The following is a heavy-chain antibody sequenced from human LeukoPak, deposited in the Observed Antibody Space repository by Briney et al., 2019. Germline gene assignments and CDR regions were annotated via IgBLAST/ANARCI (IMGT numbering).Heavy chain of an antibody. CDR2: MNPNSGNT. CDR1: GYTFTSYD. V-gene: IGHV1-8*01. D-gene: IGHD2-15*01. CDR3: ATVVVAARGLLEYYFDY. Sequence: PPASVKVSCKASGYTFTSYDINWVRQATGQGLEWMGWMNPNSGNTGYAQKFQGRVTMTEDTSTDTAYMELSSLRSEDTAVYYCATVVVAARGLLEYYFDYWGQGTLVTVSS. J-gene: IGHJ4*02.